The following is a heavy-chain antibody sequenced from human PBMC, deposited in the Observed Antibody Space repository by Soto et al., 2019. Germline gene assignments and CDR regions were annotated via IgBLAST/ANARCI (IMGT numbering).Heavy chain of an antibody. Sequence: SETLSLTCIVSGDSINSDYWSWIRQPPGRGLEWIGYIYYTGSANYNPSLQSRVTTSVDTSKNQFSLEVSAVTAADTAMYYCARYRVLYTAMITPREYYHGMDVWGQGTTVTVSS. V-gene: IGHV4-59*01. D-gene: IGHD5-18*01. CDR1: GDSINSDY. CDR2: IYYTGSA. J-gene: IGHJ6*02. CDR3: ARYRVLYTAMITPREYYHGMDV.